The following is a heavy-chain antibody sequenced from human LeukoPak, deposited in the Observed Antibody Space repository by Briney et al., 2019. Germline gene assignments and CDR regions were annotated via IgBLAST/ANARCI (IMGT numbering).Heavy chain of an antibody. Sequence: ASLKVSCKASGYSFTGFYLNWVRQAPGEGLEWMGWINPYSGGTNYAQKFQGRVTMTRDTYNTTAYLELNNLTPDDTAVYYCARYPPDDFWGQGTLVTVSS. D-gene: IGHD1-14*01. CDR3: ARYPPDDF. J-gene: IGHJ4*02. CDR1: GYSFTGFY. V-gene: IGHV1-2*02. CDR2: INPYSGGT.